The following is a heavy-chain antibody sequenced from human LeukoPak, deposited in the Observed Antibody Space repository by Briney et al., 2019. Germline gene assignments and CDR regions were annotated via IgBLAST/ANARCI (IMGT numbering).Heavy chain of an antibody. V-gene: IGHV4-59*01. Sequence: SETLSLTCTVSGGXISSYYCSWVRQPPGKGLEWIGHIYYSGSTKYNPSLKSRVTISVDTSKNQFSLKLSSVIAADTAVYYCARGNYYDSSGYPFSWGQGTLVTVSS. CDR3: ARGNYYDSSGYPFS. CDR1: GGXISSYY. D-gene: IGHD3-22*01. J-gene: IGHJ4*02. CDR2: IYYSGST.